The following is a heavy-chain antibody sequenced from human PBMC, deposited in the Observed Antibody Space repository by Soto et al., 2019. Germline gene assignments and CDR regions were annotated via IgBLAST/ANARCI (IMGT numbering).Heavy chain of an antibody. V-gene: IGHV3-33*08. D-gene: IGHD6-13*01. CDR1: GCTFSNYG. CDR2: IWYDGSNK. Sequence: GGALRLSWAAAGCTFSNYGMHWVRQAPGKGLEWVAVIWYDGSNKYYADSVKGRFTSSRDNSKNTLHLQMNSLRAEDTAVYYCARDRSGIANWWGQGTLVTVSS. J-gene: IGHJ4*02. CDR3: ARDRSGIANW.